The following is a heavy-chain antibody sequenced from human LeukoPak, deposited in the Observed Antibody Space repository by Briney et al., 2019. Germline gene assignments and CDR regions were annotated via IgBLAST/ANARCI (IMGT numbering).Heavy chain of an antibody. V-gene: IGHV4-34*01. J-gene: IGHJ6*03. CDR1: GGSLSAYY. CDR3: ARVDWLANHYYYMDV. CDR2: INHGGST. Sequence: SETLSLTCAVYGGSLSAYYWTWIRQPPGKGLEWIGEINHGGSTNYNPSLKSRVTISIDTSKNQFSLKLSSVIAADTAVYYCARVDWLANHYYYMDVWGKGTTVTVSS. D-gene: IGHD2-21*01.